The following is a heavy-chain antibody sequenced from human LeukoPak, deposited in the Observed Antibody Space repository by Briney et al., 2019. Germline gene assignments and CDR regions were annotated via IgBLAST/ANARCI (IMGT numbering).Heavy chain of an antibody. CDR2: ISYNGDT. CDR3: ARGHLISTADF. J-gene: IGHJ4*02. CDR1: GGSIGSGGYY. V-gene: IGHV4-31*03. D-gene: IGHD6-13*01. Sequence: SETLSLTCTVSGGSIGSGGYYWTWIRQHPGKGLEWIGYISYNGDTYYNPSLKSRVTISGDTSGNQFSLKLRSVNAADTAVYYCARGHLISTADFWGQGTLITVSS.